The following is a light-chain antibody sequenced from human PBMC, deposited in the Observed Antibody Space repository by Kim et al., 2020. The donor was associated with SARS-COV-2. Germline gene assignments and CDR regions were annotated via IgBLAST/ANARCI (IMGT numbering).Light chain of an antibody. CDR3: QTWGTGMGV. J-gene: IGLJ2*01. V-gene: IGLV4-69*01. Sequence: QLVLTQSPSASASLGASVKLTCTLSSGHSSYAIAWHQQQPEKGPRYLMKLNSDGSHSKGYGIPDRFSGSSSGAERYLTISSLQSEDEADYYCQTWGTGMGVFGGGTQLTVL. CDR2: LNSDGSH. CDR1: SGHSSYA.